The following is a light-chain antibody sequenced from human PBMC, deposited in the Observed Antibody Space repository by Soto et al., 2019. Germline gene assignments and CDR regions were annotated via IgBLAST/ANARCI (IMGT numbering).Light chain of an antibody. CDR1: SSNIGAGHV. CDR2: GST. J-gene: IGLJ2*01. Sequence: QSVLTQPPSVSGAPGQRVTISCTGSSSNIGAGHVVHWYQQFPGRAPNLLIYGSTNRPSGVPDRFSGSKSGTSASLAITGLQAEGEADYYCQSYDNGLSASVFGGGTQLTVL. CDR3: QSYDNGLSASV. V-gene: IGLV1-40*01.